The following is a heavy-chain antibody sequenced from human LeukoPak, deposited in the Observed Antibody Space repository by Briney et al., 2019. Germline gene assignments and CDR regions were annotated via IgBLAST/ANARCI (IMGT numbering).Heavy chain of an antibody. Sequence: PGGCLRLSCAASGFTFISYDMSWVRQAPGKGLEWVSVISGSGGSTNYADSVKGRFTISRDNSKNTLYLQMNRLRVEDTAVYYCAKAQHQGYDFWSGYYLDYWGQGTLVTVSS. J-gene: IGHJ4*02. CDR3: AKAQHQGYDFWSGYYLDY. CDR2: ISGSGGST. D-gene: IGHD3-3*01. CDR1: GFTFISYD. V-gene: IGHV3-23*01.